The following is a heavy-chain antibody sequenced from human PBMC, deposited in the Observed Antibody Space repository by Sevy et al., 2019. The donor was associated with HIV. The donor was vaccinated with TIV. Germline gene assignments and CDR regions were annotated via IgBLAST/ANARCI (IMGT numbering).Heavy chain of an antibody. J-gene: IGHJ6*03. CDR1: GFTFSDYA. V-gene: IGHV3-30-3*01. CDR2: ISFDGNKQ. Sequence: GGSLRLSCAASGFTFSDYAFHWVRQAPGKGLEWPAVISFDGNKQYFADSVQGRFTISRDSLKNTVSLHMNSLRVEDTAVYFCARELLPGSYYYYMDVWGKGTTVTVSS. CDR3: ARELLPGSYYYYMDV. D-gene: IGHD2-15*01.